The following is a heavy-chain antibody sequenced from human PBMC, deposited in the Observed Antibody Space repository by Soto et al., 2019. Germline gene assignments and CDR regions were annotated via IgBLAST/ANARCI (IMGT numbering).Heavy chain of an antibody. J-gene: IGHJ4*02. CDR1: GYTFTSYD. CDR3: ARAHYYDSSGYYPNFDY. Sequence: QVQLVQSGAEVKKPGASVKVSCKASGYTFTSYDINWVRQATGQGLEWMGGMNPNSGNTGYAQKFQGRVTMTRNTSISTAYMELSSLRSEDTAVYYCARAHYYDSSGYYPNFDYWGQGTLVTVSS. CDR2: MNPNSGNT. D-gene: IGHD3-22*01. V-gene: IGHV1-8*01.